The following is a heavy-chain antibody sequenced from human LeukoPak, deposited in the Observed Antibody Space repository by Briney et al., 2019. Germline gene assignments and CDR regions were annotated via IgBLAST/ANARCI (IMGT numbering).Heavy chain of an antibody. V-gene: IGHV3-7*01. Sequence: PGGSLRLSCAASGFTFSSYWMNWARQAPGKGLEWVASINHNGNVNYYVDSVKGRFTISRDNAKNSLYLQMSNLRAEDTAVYYCARDRGYCSSTSCYTRIDYWGQGTLVTVSS. D-gene: IGHD2-2*02. CDR3: ARDRGYCSSTSCYTRIDY. CDR2: INHNGNVN. CDR1: GFTFSSYW. J-gene: IGHJ4*02.